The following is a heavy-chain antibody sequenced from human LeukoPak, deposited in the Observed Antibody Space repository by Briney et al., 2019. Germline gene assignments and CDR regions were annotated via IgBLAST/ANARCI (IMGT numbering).Heavy chain of an antibody. CDR2: ISSSSSYI. D-gene: IGHD3-10*01. V-gene: IGHV3-21*01. CDR1: GSTFGSYS. CDR3: ARDPHYYGSGSIY. Sequence: GRSLTLSCAASGSTFGSYSMKWVRLAPGRWREWLSSISSSSSYIYYADSVKGRFTISRDNAKNSLYLQMNSLRAEDTAVYYCARDPHYYGSGSIYWGQGTLVTVSS. J-gene: IGHJ4*02.